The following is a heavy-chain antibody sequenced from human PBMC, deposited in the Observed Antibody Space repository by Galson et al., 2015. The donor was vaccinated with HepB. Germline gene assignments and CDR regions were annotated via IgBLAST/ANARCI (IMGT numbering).Heavy chain of an antibody. D-gene: IGHD6-13*01. V-gene: IGHV3-21*01. CDR3: ARVLRYSSSWYYHYYYGMDV. J-gene: IGHJ6*02. CDR1: GFTFSSYS. Sequence: SLRLSCAASGFTFSSYSMNWVRQAPGKGLEWVSSISSSSSYIYYADSVKGRFTISRDNAKNSLYLQMNSLRAEDTAVYYCARVLRYSSSWYYHYYYGMDVWGQGTTVTVSS. CDR2: ISSSSSYI.